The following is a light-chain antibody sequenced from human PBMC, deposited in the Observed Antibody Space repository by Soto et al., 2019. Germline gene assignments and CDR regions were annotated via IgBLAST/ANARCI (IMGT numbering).Light chain of an antibody. CDR1: QSISMW. CDR3: QQYNRYWT. CDR2: KAS. Sequence: DIQMTQSPSTLSASIGDRVTITCRASQSISMWLAWSQHKPGKAPKLLIYKASSLESGVPSRFSGSGSGTEFTLTISSLQPDDFATYYCQQYNRYWTFGQGTKVEIK. V-gene: IGKV1-5*03. J-gene: IGKJ1*01.